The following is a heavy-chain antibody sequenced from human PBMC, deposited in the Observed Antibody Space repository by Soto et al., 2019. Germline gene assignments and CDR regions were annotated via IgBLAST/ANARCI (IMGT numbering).Heavy chain of an antibody. V-gene: IGHV4-39*01. CDR3: ATFLVPASRHTDFYF. D-gene: IGHD2-21*02. CDR2: IYYSGTT. Sequence: SETLSLTCTVSGGSISTSNYYWGWVRQPPGKGLDWIGNIYYSGTTYYNPSLKSRVTISVDTSKNQFSLKLNSVTAADTAVYYCATFLVPASRHTDFYFWGQGTLVTAPQ. J-gene: IGHJ4*02. CDR1: GGSISTSNYY.